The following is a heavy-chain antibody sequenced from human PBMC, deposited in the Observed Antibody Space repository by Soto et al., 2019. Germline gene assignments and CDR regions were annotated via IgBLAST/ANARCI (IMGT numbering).Heavy chain of an antibody. CDR1: GFNVNTDY. Sequence: EVPLVESGGGLIQPGGSLRLSCAASGFNVNTDYMNWVRQTPGKGLEWVSFIYNGESTHYADSVKGRFTISSDKSKNTLYLQMNSLRVEDTAVYYCARDGRGLGKLSLFEYWGQGTLVTVSS. J-gene: IGHJ4*02. CDR2: IYNGEST. V-gene: IGHV3-53*01. CDR3: ARDGRGLGKLSLFEY. D-gene: IGHD3-16*01.